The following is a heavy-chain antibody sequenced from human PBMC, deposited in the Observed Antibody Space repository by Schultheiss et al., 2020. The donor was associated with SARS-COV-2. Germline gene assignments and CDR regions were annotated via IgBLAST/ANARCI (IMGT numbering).Heavy chain of an antibody. CDR1: GFTFSSYW. Sequence: GGSLRLSCAASGFTFSSYWMSWVRQAPGKGLEWVSAISGSGGSTYYADSVKGRFTISRDNSKNTLYLQMNSLRAEDTAVYYCAKEVGGLELGPLDYWGQGTLVTVSS. V-gene: IGHV3-23*01. J-gene: IGHJ4*02. D-gene: IGHD1-7*01. CDR2: ISGSGGST. CDR3: AKEVGGLELGPLDY.